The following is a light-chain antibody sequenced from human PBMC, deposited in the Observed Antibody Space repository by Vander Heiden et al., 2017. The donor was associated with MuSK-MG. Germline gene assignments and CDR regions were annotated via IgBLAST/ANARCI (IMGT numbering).Light chain of an antibody. J-gene: IGKJ5*01. CDR1: QGISSA. CDR2: GAS. Sequence: AIQFTQSPSSLSASGGDRGTITCRASQGISSALAWYQQKPGKAPRLLIYGASSLESGVPSRFSGSGSGADFTLTISSLQPEDFAAYYCQQFKSYPVTFGQGTRLKIK. V-gene: IGKV1-13*02. CDR3: QQFKSYPVT.